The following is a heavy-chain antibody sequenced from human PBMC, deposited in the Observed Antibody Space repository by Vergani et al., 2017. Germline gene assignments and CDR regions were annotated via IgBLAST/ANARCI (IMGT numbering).Heavy chain of an antibody. Sequence: QLQLQESGSGLVKPSQTLSLTCAVSGGPISSGGYSWSWIRQPPGKGLEWIGYIYHSGSTYYNPSLKSRVTISVDTSKNQFSLKLSSVTAADTAVYYCARVENYYDSSGYYYAGNWFDPWGQGTLVTVSS. J-gene: IGHJ5*02. CDR1: GGPISSGGYS. D-gene: IGHD3-22*01. CDR3: ARVENYYDSSGYYYAGNWFDP. CDR2: IYHSGST. V-gene: IGHV4-30-2*01.